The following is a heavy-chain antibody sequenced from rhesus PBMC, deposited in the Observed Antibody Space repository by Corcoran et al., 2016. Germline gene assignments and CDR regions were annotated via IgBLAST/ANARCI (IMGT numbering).Heavy chain of an antibody. CDR2: GQPEDAKT. J-gene: IGHJ4*01. CDR1: GYTFIDHY. CDR3: ARAGPSNSFDY. V-gene: IGHV1-111*02. Sequence: EVQLVQSGAEVKKPGASVKVSCKASGYTFIDHYLNWVRQAPGKGLEGLGRGQPEDAKTDYAQKFLNRVTITADMSTDTAYMGLSSLRSEDTAVYYCARAGPSNSFDYWGQGVLVTVSS.